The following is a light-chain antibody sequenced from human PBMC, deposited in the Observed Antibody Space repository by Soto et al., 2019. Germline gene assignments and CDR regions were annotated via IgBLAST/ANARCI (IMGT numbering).Light chain of an antibody. CDR3: QQYGSSPWT. J-gene: IGKJ1*01. Sequence: DVRITQSPASVSASVGDTVIITCRASQSIRSYLNWYQQKPGKAPKLLIYAASTLQSGVPSRFSGSASGTDFTLTISSLQPEDFATYYCQQYGSSPWTCGQGTKV. V-gene: IGKV1-39*01. CDR1: QSIRSY. CDR2: AAS.